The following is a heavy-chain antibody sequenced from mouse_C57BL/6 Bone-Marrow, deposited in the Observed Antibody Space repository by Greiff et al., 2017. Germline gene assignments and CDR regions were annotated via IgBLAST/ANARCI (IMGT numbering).Heavy chain of an antibody. CDR3: ARGGFDY. J-gene: IGHJ2*01. Sequence: VQLQQSGAELVRPGTSVKVSCKASGYAFTNYLIEWVKQRPGQGLEWIGVINPGSGGTYYNEKFKGKATLTADKSASTAYIQLSSLTSGASAVYCCARGGFDYWGQGTTLTVSS. CDR2: INPGSGGT. V-gene: IGHV1-54*01. CDR1: GYAFTNYL.